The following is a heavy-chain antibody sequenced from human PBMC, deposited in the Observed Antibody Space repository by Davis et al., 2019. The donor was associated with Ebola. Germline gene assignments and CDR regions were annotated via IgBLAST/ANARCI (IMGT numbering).Heavy chain of an antibody. CDR3: ARDMDGDYAHDY. CDR2: INPNSGGT. J-gene: IGHJ4*02. V-gene: IGHV1-2*06. Sequence: ASVQVSCKASAYTFTGYHMHWVRHAPGHGLQWMGRINPNSGGTNYAQESQGRVTMTRDTSISTAYMELSSLRSEDTAVYYCARDMDGDYAHDYWGQGTLVTVSS. CDR1: AYTFTGYH. D-gene: IGHD4-17*01.